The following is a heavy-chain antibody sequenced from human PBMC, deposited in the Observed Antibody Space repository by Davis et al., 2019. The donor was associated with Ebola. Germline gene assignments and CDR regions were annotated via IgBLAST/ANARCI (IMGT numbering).Heavy chain of an antibody. D-gene: IGHD3-16*01. V-gene: IGHV3-23*01. CDR1: GFLFVDYA. J-gene: IGHJ4*02. CDR3: SKDGYYDYVWGTDRFQD. CDR2: ISGTGGTT. Sequence: GESLKISCSTSGFLFVDYAMSWVRHIPGKGLEWVSAISGTGGTTYYADSVKGRFTISRDNSKSTLHLQMNSLRAEDTATYYCSKDGYYDYVWGTDRFQDWGQGALVTVSS.